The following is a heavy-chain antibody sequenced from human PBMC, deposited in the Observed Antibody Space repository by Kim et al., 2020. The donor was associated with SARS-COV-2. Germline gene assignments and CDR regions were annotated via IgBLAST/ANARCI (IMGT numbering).Heavy chain of an antibody. CDR1: GYTLTELS. V-gene: IGHV1-24*01. CDR3: ATEGGVDPTIFGVAGGFDP. D-gene: IGHD3-3*01. J-gene: IGHJ5*02. Sequence: ASVKVSCKVSGYTLTELSMHWVRQAPGKGLEWMGGFDPEDGETIYAQKFQGRVTMTEDTSTDTAYMELSSLRSEDTAVYYCATEGGVDPTIFGVAGGFDPWGQGTLVTVSS. CDR2: FDPEDGET.